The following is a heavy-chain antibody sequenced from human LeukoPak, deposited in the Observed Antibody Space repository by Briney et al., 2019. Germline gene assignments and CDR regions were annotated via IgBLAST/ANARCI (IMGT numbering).Heavy chain of an antibody. Sequence: GRSLRLSCAASGFTVSSNYMDWVRQAPGKGLEWVSVMYSGGSTYYADSVKGRFTISRDNSKNTLYLQMNSLRAEDTAVYYCARGAYGSGSYGDNWFDPWGQGTLVTVSS. CDR1: GFTVSSNY. CDR2: MYSGGST. CDR3: ARGAYGSGSYGDNWFDP. D-gene: IGHD3-10*01. J-gene: IGHJ5*02. V-gene: IGHV3-66*01.